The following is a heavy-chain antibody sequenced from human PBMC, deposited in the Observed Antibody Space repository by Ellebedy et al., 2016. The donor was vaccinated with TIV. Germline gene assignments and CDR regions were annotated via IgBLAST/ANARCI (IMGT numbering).Heavy chain of an antibody. Sequence: MPSETLSLTCTVSGGSISSYYWSWIRQPPGKGLEWIGYIYYSGSTNYNPSLKSRVTISVDTSKNQFSLKLSSVTAADTAVYYCARVRPRVDGRLYYFDYWGQGTLVTVSS. J-gene: IGHJ4*02. CDR1: GGSISSYY. D-gene: IGHD6-19*01. CDR2: IYYSGST. V-gene: IGHV4-59*01. CDR3: ARVRPRVDGRLYYFDY.